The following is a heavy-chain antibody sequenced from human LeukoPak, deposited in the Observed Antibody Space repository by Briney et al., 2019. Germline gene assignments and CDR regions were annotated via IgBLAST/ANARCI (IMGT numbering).Heavy chain of an antibody. V-gene: IGHV4-59*01. CDR1: GGSISSYY. Sequence: SETLSLTCTVSGGSISSYYWSWIRQPPGKGLEWIGYIYYSGSTNYNPSLKSRVTISVDTSKNQFSLKLSSVTAADTAVYYCARDSRGYDFWSGYPDYYYYMDVWGKGTTVTVSS. D-gene: IGHD3-3*01. CDR3: ARDSRGYDFWSGYPDYYYYMDV. CDR2: IYYSGST. J-gene: IGHJ6*03.